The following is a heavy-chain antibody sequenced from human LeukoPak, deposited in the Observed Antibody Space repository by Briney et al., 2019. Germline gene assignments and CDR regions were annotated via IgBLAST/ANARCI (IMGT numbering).Heavy chain of an antibody. CDR1: GFTFTDYG. D-gene: IGHD6-19*01. CDR2: IHYDGSNE. Sequence: PGGSLRLSCVASGFTFTDYGIHWVRQAPGKGLEWVSFIHYDGSNEYYADSVKGRFTISRDNAKNSLYLQMNSLRAEDTALYHCAREGSGWPRGWFDPWGQGTLVTVSS. J-gene: IGHJ5*02. V-gene: IGHV3-30*02. CDR3: AREGSGWPRGWFDP.